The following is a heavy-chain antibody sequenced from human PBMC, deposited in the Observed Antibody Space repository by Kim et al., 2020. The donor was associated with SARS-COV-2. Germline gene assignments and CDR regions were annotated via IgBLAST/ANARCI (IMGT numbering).Heavy chain of an antibody. CDR3: ARGSPNGGSGSLYYYGMDV. J-gene: IGHJ6*02. CDR1: GFTFSSYA. CDR2: ISYDGSNK. Sequence: GGSLRLSCAASGFTFSSYAMHWVRQAPGKGLEWVAVISYDGSNKYYADSVKGRFTISRDNSKNTLYLQMNSLRAEDTAVYYCARGSPNGGSGSLYYYGMDVWGQGTTVTVSS. D-gene: IGHD3-10*01. V-gene: IGHV3-30*04.